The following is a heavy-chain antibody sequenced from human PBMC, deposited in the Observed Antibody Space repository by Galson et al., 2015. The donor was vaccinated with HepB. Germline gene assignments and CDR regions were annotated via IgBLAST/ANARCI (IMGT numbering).Heavy chain of an antibody. CDR3: AKGAATLV. V-gene: IGHV3-21*01. J-gene: IGHJ4*01. D-gene: IGHD1-26*01. Sequence: SLRLSCAASGFTFSSYNMNWVRQAPGKGLEWVSSISSSSTYIYYADSVKGRFTISRDNAKNSLYLQMNSLRAEDTAVYYCAKGAATLVWGQGTLVTVSS. CDR2: ISSSSTYI. CDR1: GFTFSSYN.